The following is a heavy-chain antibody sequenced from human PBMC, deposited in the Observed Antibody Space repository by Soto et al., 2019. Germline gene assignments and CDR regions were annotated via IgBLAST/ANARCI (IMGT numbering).Heavy chain of an antibody. J-gene: IGHJ3*02. CDR3: AKSKKYSSGWYAFDI. CDR1: GFTFSSYG. Sequence: GGSLRLSCAASGFTFSSYGMHWVRQAPGKGLEWVAVISYDGSNKYYADSVKGRFTISRDNSKNTLYLQMNSLRAEDTAVYYCAKSKKYSSGWYAFDIWGQGTMVTVSS. D-gene: IGHD6-19*01. V-gene: IGHV3-30*18. CDR2: ISYDGSNK.